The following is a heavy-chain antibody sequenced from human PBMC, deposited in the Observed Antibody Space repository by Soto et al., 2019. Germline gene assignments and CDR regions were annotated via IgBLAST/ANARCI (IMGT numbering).Heavy chain of an antibody. CDR3: ARCIQGDYYYGMDV. CDR2: INADYGNT. CDR1: GYTFYSHS. D-gene: IGHD5-18*01. J-gene: IGHJ6*02. Sequence: QAQLVQSGAEVKKPGASVKVSCKASGYTFYSHSISWVRQAPGQGLEWMGRINADYGNTQYAQKFRGRVTMTTDTXXTTVYMELTNLRSDDTAVYYWARCIQGDYYYGMDVWGQGTTVTVSS. V-gene: IGHV1-18*01.